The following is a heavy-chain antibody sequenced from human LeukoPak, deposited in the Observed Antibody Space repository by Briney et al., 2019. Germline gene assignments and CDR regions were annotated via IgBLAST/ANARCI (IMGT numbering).Heavy chain of an antibody. CDR2: ISANSDYI. CDR1: GFTFSAYS. J-gene: IGHJ5*02. CDR3: ASDLPADTT. V-gene: IGHV3-21*01. Sequence: PGRSLRLSCAASGFTFSAYSMSWVRQAPGKGLEWVSSISANSDYIFYPDSMKGRFTISRDNAQKSLYLEMDSLRAEDTAVCYCASDLPADTTWGQGTLVTVSS. D-gene: IGHD6-19*01.